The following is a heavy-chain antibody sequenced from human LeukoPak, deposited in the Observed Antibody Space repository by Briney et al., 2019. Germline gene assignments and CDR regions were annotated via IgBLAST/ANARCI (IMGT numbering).Heavy chain of an antibody. CDR3: ARIYDNSGYYDY. CDR2: INQGGSEK. CDR1: GFTFSTYW. Sequence: GGSLRLPCAASGFTFSTYWMSWVRQAPGKGLEWVANINQGGSEKYYVDSVKGRFTISRDNAKNSLYLQMNSLRAEDTAVYYCARIYDNSGYYDYWGQGTLVTVSS. D-gene: IGHD3-22*01. V-gene: IGHV3-7*04. J-gene: IGHJ4*02.